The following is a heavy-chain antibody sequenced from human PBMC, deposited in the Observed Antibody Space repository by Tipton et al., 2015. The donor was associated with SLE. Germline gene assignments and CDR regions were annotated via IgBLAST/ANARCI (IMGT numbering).Heavy chain of an antibody. CDR3: ARGPADYGDFGDAFDI. Sequence: TLSLTCTVSGGSISSYYWSWIRQPPGKGLEWIGYIYYSGSTNYNPSLKSRVTISVDTSKNQFSLKLSSVTAADTAVYYCARGPADYGDFGDAFDIWGQGTMVTVSS. V-gene: IGHV4-59*12. J-gene: IGHJ3*02. CDR2: IYYSGST. CDR1: GGSISSYY. D-gene: IGHD4-17*01.